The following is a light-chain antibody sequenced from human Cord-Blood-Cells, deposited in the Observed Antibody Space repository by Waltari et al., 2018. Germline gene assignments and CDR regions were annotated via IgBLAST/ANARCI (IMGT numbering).Light chain of an antibody. CDR1: SSDVGSYNL. CDR3: CSYAGSSTLV. J-gene: IGLJ2*01. V-gene: IGLV2-23*02. CDR2: EVS. Sequence: QSALTQPAPASGSPGQSIPISCTGTSSDVGSYNLVSWYQQHPGKAPKRMIYEVSKRPPGVSNRFSGSKSGNTASLTISGLQAEDEADYYCCSYAGSSTLVFGGGTKLTVL.